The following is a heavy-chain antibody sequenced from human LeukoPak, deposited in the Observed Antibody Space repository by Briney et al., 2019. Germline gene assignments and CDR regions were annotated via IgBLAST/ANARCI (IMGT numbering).Heavy chain of an antibody. J-gene: IGHJ4*02. Sequence: GGSLRLSCAASGSTFSSYAMSWVRQAPGKGLEWVSAISGSGGSTYYADSVKGRFTISRDNSKNTLYLQMNSLRAEDTAVYYCAKPGCSSTSCFFTLDYWGQGTLVTVSS. V-gene: IGHV3-23*01. CDR3: AKPGCSSTSCFFTLDY. D-gene: IGHD2-2*01. CDR1: GSTFSSYA. CDR2: ISGSGGST.